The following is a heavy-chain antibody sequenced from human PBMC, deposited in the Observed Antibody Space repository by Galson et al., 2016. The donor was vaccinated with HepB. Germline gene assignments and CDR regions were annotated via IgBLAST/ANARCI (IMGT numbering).Heavy chain of an antibody. V-gene: IGHV4-4*07. D-gene: IGHD6-19*01. CDR1: GGSFTSYY. J-gene: IGHJ5*02. Sequence: ETLSLTCTVSGGSFTSYYWSWIRQPAGKGLEWIGRIFSIGTTDYNPSLKGRVTMSVDTSKNQFSLQLRSVTAADTAVYYCAGLFGRGWYVGWTGFDVWGLGTLVTVSS. CDR2: IFSIGTT. CDR3: AGLFGRGWYVGWTGFDV.